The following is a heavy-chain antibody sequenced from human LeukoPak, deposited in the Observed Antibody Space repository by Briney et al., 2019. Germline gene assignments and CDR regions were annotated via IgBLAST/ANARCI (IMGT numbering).Heavy chain of an antibody. CDR1: GYSITSGYY. CDR3: ARGLRLLPPRFDI. V-gene: IGHV4-38-2*02. CDR2: VYHSGDT. J-gene: IGHJ3*02. Sequence: PSETLSLTCTISGYSITSGYYWGWIRQPPGKGLECIGSVYHSGDTYYNPSLKSRVTISVDTSENQFSLKLSSVTAADTAVYYCARGLRLLPPRFDIWGQGTMVTVSS. D-gene: IGHD2-15*01.